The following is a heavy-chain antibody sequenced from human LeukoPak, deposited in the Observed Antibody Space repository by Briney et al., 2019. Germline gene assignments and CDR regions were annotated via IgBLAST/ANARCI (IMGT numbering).Heavy chain of an antibody. D-gene: IGHD3-10*01. Sequence: GGSLRLSCVVSGLTFSNAWMSWVRQAPGKGLEWVSAISGSGGSTYYADSVKGRFTISRDNSKNTLYLQMNSLRAEDTAVYYCAIINYGSGSYFSYYYYYYGMDVWGQGTTVTVSS. V-gene: IGHV3-23*01. CDR3: AIINYGSGSYFSYYYYYYGMDV. J-gene: IGHJ6*02. CDR1: GLTFSNAW. CDR2: ISGSGGST.